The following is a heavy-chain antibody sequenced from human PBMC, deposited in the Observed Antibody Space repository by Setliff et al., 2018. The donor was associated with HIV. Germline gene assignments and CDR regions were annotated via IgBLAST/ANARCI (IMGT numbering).Heavy chain of an antibody. Sequence: KPSETLSLTCSVSGYFISNGYYWGWIRQPPGKGLEWVGTIYQNGNTYYSPSFESRVSVSMDMSRNQFSVKLNSATVADTAVYYCARQAWHYDRDGYFIDYWGQGKLVTVSS. CDR2: IYQNGNT. CDR3: ARQAWHYDRDGYFIDY. J-gene: IGHJ4*02. CDR1: GYFISNGYY. D-gene: IGHD3-22*01. V-gene: IGHV4-38-2*02.